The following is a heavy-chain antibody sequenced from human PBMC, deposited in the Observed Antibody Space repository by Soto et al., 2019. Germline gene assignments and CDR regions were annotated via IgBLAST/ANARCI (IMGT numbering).Heavy chain of an antibody. Sequence: SSETLSLTCTVSGGSISRYYWNWIRQPPGKGLEWIGYIYYSGSTNYNPSLKSRVTISVDTSKNQFSLKLSSVTAADTAFYYCARDPGSGSYYGWFDPWGQGTLVTVSS. CDR1: GGSISRYY. D-gene: IGHD3-10*01. CDR3: ARDPGSGSYYGWFDP. J-gene: IGHJ5*02. V-gene: IGHV4-59*01. CDR2: IYYSGST.